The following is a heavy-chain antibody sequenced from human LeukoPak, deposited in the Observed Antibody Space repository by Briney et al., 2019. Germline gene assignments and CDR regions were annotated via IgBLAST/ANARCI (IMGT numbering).Heavy chain of an antibody. D-gene: IGHD3-3*01. J-gene: IGHJ4*02. CDR3: ARITRDFWSGYYTMHFDY. CDR1: GYTFTGYY. CDR2: INPNSGGT. V-gene: IGHV1-2*05. Sequence: ASVKVSCKASGYTFTGYYMHWVRQAPGQGLECMGRINPNSGGTNYAQKFQGRVTMTRDTSISTAYIELSRLRSDDTGVYYCARITRDFWSGYYTMHFDYWGQGTLVTVSS.